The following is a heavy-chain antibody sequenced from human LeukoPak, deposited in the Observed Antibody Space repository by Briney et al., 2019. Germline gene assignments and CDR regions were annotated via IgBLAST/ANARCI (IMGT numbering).Heavy chain of an antibody. D-gene: IGHD6-13*01. V-gene: IGHV1-18*01. Sequence: ASVKVSCKASGGTFSSYAISWVRQAPGQGLEWMGWISAYNGNTNYAQKLQGRVTMTTDTFTSTAYMELRSLRSDDTAVYYCAREGYSSSNMDVWGKGTAVTVSS. CDR1: GGTFSSYA. J-gene: IGHJ6*03. CDR3: AREGYSSSNMDV. CDR2: ISAYNGNT.